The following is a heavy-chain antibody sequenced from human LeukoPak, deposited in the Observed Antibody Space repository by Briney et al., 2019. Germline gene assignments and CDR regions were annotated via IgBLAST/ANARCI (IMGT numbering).Heavy chain of an antibody. J-gene: IGHJ4*02. Sequence: GGSLRLSCAASAFTVSSNYMSWVRPAPGKGLEWGLVTYSGGNTYYADAVKGRFTISRDNSKNTLYLQMNSLRAEDTAMYYCARTYYYYGSGSHPYYFDYWGQGTLVTVSS. CDR2: TYSGGNT. V-gene: IGHV3-53*01. D-gene: IGHD3-10*01. CDR3: ARTYYYYGSGSHPYYFDY. CDR1: AFTVSSNY.